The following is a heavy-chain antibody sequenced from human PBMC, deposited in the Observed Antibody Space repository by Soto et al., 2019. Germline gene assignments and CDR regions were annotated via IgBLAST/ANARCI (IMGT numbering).Heavy chain of an antibody. CDR2: INPNSGGT. CDR3: ARGDTAMVPGYYYYGMDV. Sequence: ASEKVSCKASGYTFTGYYMHWVRQAPGQGLEWMGWINPNSGGTNYAQKFQGRVTMTRDTSISTAYMELSRLRSDDTAVYYCARGDTAMVPGYYYYGMDVWGQGTTVTVSS. D-gene: IGHD5-18*01. J-gene: IGHJ6*02. CDR1: GYTFTGYY. V-gene: IGHV1-2*02.